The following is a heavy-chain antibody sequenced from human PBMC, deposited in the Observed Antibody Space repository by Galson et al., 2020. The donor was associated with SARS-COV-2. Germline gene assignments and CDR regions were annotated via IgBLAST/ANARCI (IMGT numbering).Heavy chain of an antibody. Sequence: SETLSLTCTVSGASISTYYWSWIRQPAGKGLEWIGRIYTSGITNYNPSLKSRVTMSLDTSKNQFSLKLTSVTAADTAIYYCVREYSQQWLVRGEFDSWGQGTLVTVSS. D-gene: IGHD6-19*01. CDR2: IYTSGIT. V-gene: IGHV4-4*07. CDR3: VREYSQQWLVRGEFDS. CDR1: GASISTYY. J-gene: IGHJ4*02.